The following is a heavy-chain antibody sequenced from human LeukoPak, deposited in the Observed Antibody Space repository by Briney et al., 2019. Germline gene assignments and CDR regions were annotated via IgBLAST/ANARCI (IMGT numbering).Heavy chain of an antibody. CDR2: ISNDGGGT. Sequence: GGSLRLSCAASGVPFSSYSMTWVRQPPGKGLEWVSAISNDGGGTTYADFVNGRFTISRDNSKNTLFLQMNSLRAEDTALYYCAKGSSGYFADLWGQGTLVTVSS. CDR1: GVPFSSYS. CDR3: AKGSSGYFADL. J-gene: IGHJ5*02. D-gene: IGHD3-22*01. V-gene: IGHV3-23*01.